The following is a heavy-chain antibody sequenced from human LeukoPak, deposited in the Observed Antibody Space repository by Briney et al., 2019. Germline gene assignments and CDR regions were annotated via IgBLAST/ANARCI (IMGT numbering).Heavy chain of an antibody. V-gene: IGHV4-4*07. D-gene: IGHD4-17*01. CDR3: ARRRLSGDFYYFDY. CDR2: IYTSGST. CDR1: GGSISNYY. Sequence: PSETLSLTCTVSGGSISNYYWSWIRQPAGKGLEWIGRIYTSGSTNYNPSLKSRLTMSLDTSKNQFSLKLRSVTAADTAVYYCARRRLSGDFYYFDYWGQGTLVTVSS. J-gene: IGHJ4*02.